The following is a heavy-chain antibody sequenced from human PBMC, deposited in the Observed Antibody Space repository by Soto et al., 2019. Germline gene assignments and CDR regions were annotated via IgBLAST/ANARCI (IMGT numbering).Heavy chain of an antibody. D-gene: IGHD3-9*01. CDR2: INHDGTTT. J-gene: IGHJ5*02. CDR3: VREVCVFDGCFSRGWFDP. V-gene: IGHV3-74*01. Sequence: LVQSGGGSVQPGGSLRLSCVGSGFTFRPYWMHWVRQRPGRGLEWVSLINHDGTTTIYADPVRGRFSISRDNDRSTVYLQMNSLPAEDTAVYYCVREVCVFDGCFSRGWFDPWGQGTLVTVSS. CDR1: GFTFRPYW.